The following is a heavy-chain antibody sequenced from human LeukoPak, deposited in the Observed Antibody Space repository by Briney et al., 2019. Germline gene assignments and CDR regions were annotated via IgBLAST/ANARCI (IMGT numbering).Heavy chain of an antibody. J-gene: IGHJ5*02. CDR2: MYYTGSS. CDR3: ARGSIPTQNWFDP. V-gene: IGHV4-59*01. CDR1: VGSINNYF. Sequence: SETLSLTCTVSVGSINNYFWNWIRQPPGKGLEWIGYMYYTGSSSYSPSLKSRVTISVDTSKNQFSLKLSSVTTADTAIYYCARGSIPTQNWFDPWGQGTPVTVSS. D-gene: IGHD2-2*01.